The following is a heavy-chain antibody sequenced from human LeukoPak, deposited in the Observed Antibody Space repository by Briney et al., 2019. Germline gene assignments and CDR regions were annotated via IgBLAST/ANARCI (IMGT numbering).Heavy chain of an antibody. CDR1: GYTFTSYY. Sequence: GASVKVSCKASGYTFTSYYMHWVRQAPGQGLEWMGIINPSGGGTSYAQKFQGRVTMTRNTSTSTVYMELSSLRSEDTAVYYCARPIVATISPFGYWGQGTLVTVSS. CDR3: ARPIVATISPFGY. D-gene: IGHD5-12*01. J-gene: IGHJ4*02. V-gene: IGHV1-46*03. CDR2: INPSGGGT.